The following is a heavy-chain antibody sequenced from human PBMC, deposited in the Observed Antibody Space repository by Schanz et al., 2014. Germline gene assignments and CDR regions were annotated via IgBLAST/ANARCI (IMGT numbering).Heavy chain of an antibody. J-gene: IGHJ6*03. CDR2: IWSDGTNE. CDR3: AKGPYYYYYMDV. V-gene: IGHV3-33*06. Sequence: QGQLVASGGGVVQPGKSLRLSCATSGFIFRSFGIHWVCQAPGKGLEWVAVIWSDGTNEYYADSVKGRFTISGDSSKYTVYLQMNSLRADDTAVYYCAKGPYYYYYMDVWGNGTTVTVSS. CDR1: GFIFRSFG.